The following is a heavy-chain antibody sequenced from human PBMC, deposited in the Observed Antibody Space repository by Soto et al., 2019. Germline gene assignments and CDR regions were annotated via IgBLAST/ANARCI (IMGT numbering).Heavy chain of an antibody. D-gene: IGHD2-15*01. V-gene: IGHV1-69*02. CDR2: IIPILGIA. J-gene: IGHJ4*02. CDR3: ARGGDRYCSGGSCYGY. CDR1: GGTFSSYS. Sequence: QVQLVQSGAEVKKPGSSVKVSCKASGGTFSSYSISWVRQAPGQGLEWMGRIIPILGIANYAQKFQGRVTITADKSTSTAYMELSSLRSEDTVVYYCARGGDRYCSGGSCYGYWGQGTLVTVSS.